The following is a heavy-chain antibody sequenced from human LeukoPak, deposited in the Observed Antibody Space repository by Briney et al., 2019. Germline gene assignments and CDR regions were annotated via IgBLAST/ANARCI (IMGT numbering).Heavy chain of an antibody. J-gene: IGHJ4*02. CDR3: ARGGIVGTTRAFDY. CDR1: GFTFSSYS. CDR2: ISSSSSYI. D-gene: IGHD1-26*01. V-gene: IGHV3-21*01. Sequence: GGSPRLSCAASGFTFSSYSMNWVRQAPGKGLEWVSSISSSSSYIYYADSVKGRFTISRDNAKNSLYLQMNSLRAEDTAVYYCARGGIVGTTRAFDYWGQGTLVTVSS.